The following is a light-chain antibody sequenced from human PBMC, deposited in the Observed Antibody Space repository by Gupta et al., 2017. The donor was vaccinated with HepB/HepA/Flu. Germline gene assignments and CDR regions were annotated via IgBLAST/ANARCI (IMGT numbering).Light chain of an antibody. J-gene: IGKJ2*03. CDR2: DTS. CDR1: RDIRTF. CDR3: QQYDDLPS. V-gene: IGKV1-33*01. Sequence: DIQMTQSPSSLSASVGDRVTITCQASRDIRTFLNWYRQRPGKAPELLIYDTSTLHSGVPSRFSGSGSETEYTFTINSLRPEDIATYYCQQYDDLPSFGQGTKLEI.